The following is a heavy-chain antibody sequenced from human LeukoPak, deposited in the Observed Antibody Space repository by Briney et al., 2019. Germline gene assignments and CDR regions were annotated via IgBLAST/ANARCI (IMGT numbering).Heavy chain of an antibody. Sequence: PSETLSLTCTVSGGSISSGDYYWSWIRQPPGKGLEWIGYIYYSGSTYYNPSLKSRVTISVDTSTNQFSLKLSSVTAADTAVHYCARGGSQEYSYGSFDYWGQGTLVTVSS. CDR1: GGSISSGDYY. D-gene: IGHD5-18*01. CDR3: ARGGSQEYSYGSFDY. V-gene: IGHV4-30-4*08. CDR2: IYYSGST. J-gene: IGHJ4*02.